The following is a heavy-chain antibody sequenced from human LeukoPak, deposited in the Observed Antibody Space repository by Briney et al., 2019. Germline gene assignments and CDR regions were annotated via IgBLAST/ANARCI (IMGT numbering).Heavy chain of an antibody. Sequence: PSETLSLTCSVSGGSISSSTYYWGWIRQPPGRGLEWIGSIFYSGSTLYNPSLKSRVTISVDTSKNQFSLKLSSVTAADTAVYYCVSLAWSAYYGGGDYWGQGALVTVSS. D-gene: IGHD3-3*01. J-gene: IGHJ4*02. V-gene: IGHV4-39*01. CDR3: VSLAWSAYYGGGDY. CDR2: IFYSGST. CDR1: GGSISSSTYY.